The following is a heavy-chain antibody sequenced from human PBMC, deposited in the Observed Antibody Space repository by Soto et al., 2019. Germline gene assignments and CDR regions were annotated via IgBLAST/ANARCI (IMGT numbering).Heavy chain of an antibody. V-gene: IGHV4-34*01. D-gene: IGHD3-16*01. CDR1: GGSFSGYY. J-gene: IGHJ3*02. Sequence: PSETLSLTCAVYGGSFSGYYWSWIRQPPGKGLEWIGEINHSGSTNYNPSLKSRVTISVDTSKNQFSLKLSSVTAADTAVYYCARGPLRIRWGSAFDIWGQGTMVTVSS. CDR2: INHSGST. CDR3: ARGPLRIRWGSAFDI.